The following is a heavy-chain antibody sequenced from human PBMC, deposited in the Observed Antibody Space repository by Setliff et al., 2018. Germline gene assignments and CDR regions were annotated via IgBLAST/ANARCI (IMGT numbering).Heavy chain of an antibody. D-gene: IGHD2-21*02. CDR1: GFTFDDYA. CDR2: ISWNSGSI. V-gene: IGHV3-9*03. J-gene: IGHJ6*03. CDR3: AKSGGDHCCPLYHHYYMDV. Sequence: GGSLRLSCAASGFTFDDYAMHWVRQAPGKGLEWVSGISWNSGSIGHADSVKGRFTVSRDNSKNTLYLQMGSLRAEDMAVYYCAKSGGDHCCPLYHHYYMDVWGTGTTVTVSS.